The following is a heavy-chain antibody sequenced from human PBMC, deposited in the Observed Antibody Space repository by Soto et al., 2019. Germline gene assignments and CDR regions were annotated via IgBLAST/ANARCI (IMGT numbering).Heavy chain of an antibody. D-gene: IGHD2-8*01. V-gene: IGHV4-34*01. CDR1: GGSFSGYY. Sequence: QVQLQQWGAGLLKPSETLSLTCAVYGGSFSGYYWSWIRQPPGKGLEWIGEINHSGSTNYNPSLKSRVPISVDTSKNQFSLKLSSVTAADTAVYYCARVQRAPVYAMQRRGGGFIDYWGQGTLVTVSS. CDR3: ARVQRAPVYAMQRRGGGFIDY. J-gene: IGHJ4*02. CDR2: INHSGST.